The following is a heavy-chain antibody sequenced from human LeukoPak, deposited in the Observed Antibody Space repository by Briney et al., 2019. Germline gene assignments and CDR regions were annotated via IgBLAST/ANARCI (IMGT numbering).Heavy chain of an antibody. CDR1: GIILSNYG. J-gene: IGHJ4*02. D-gene: IGHD3-22*01. CDR2: ISDSGGST. Sequence: GGSLRLSCAVSGIILSNYGMSWVRQAPGRGLEWVAGISDSGGSTTYADSVKGRFTISRDNPKNTLYLQMNSLRVKATAVYFCAKRGVVIRVILVGFHKQAYYFDSWGQGALVTVSS. CDR3: AKRGVVIRVILVGFHKQAYYFDS. V-gene: IGHV3-23*01.